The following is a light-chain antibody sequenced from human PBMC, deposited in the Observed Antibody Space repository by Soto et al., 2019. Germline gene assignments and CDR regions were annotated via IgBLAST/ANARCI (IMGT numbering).Light chain of an antibody. CDR2: YDS. Sequence: SYELTQPPSVSVAPGKTARITCGGNNIGSKSVHWYQQKPGQAPVLVIYYDSDRPSGIPERFSGSNSGNTATLTISRVEAGDEADYYCQVWDSSSEVVFGVGTKVTVL. CDR1: NIGSKS. V-gene: IGLV3-21*04. J-gene: IGLJ2*01. CDR3: QVWDSSSEVV.